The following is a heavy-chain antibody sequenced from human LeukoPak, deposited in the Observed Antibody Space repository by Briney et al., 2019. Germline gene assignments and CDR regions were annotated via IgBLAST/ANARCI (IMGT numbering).Heavy chain of an antibody. CDR2: IYHSGST. CDR3: ASNGYYSVDH. CDR1: GGSITNNW. J-gene: IGHJ4*02. V-gene: IGHV4-4*02. Sequence: PSGTLSLTCVVSGGSITNNWWSWFRQPPGKGLEWLGEIYHSGSTTYNPSLKSRVTISMDTSRTQFSLNLSSVTAADTAVYYCASNGYYSVDHWGQGTLVTVSS. D-gene: IGHD4-17*01.